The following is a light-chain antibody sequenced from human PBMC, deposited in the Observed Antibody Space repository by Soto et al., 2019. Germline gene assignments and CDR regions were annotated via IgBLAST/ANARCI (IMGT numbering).Light chain of an antibody. CDR1: SSDVGGYNY. CDR2: DVS. Sequence: QSALTQPASVSGSPGQSITISCTGTSSDVGGYNYVSWYQQHPGKAPKLMIYDVSNRPSGVSNRFSGSKSGNTASLTISGLQAEDEADYYCSAYTSSSTQVVVGGGTKLTVL. J-gene: IGLJ2*01. CDR3: SAYTSSSTQVV. V-gene: IGLV2-14*01.